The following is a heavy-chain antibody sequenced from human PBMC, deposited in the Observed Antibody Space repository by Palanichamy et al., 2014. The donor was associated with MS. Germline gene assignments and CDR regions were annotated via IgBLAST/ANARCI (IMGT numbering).Heavy chain of an antibody. Sequence: QVQLVQSGAEVRKPGSSGEGLLQGFWSTFSSYALSWVRQAPGQGLEWMGGIIPMFGTTNYAQTFQGRVTITADEATSSAYMELSALRSEDTAVYYCARSGGHCTNGVCPYYYYYYAMDVWGQGTTVTVSS. V-gene: IGHV1-69*01. D-gene: IGHD2-8*01. CDR1: STFSSYA. CDR3: ARSGGHCTNGVCPYYYYYYAMDV. J-gene: IGHJ6*02. CDR2: IIPMFGTT.